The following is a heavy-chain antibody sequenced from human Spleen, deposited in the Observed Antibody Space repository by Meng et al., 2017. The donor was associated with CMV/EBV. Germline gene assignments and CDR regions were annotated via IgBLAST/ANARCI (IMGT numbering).Heavy chain of an antibody. Sequence: SETLSLTCAVYGGSLSDYYWSWIRQPPGKGLEWIGEINHSGSTNYNPSLKSRVTISIDTSKNQFSLKLTSVTAADTAVYYCARARFDYWGQGTLVTVSS. CDR2: INHSGST. CDR3: ARARFDY. CDR1: GGSLSDYY. V-gene: IGHV4-34*01. J-gene: IGHJ4*02.